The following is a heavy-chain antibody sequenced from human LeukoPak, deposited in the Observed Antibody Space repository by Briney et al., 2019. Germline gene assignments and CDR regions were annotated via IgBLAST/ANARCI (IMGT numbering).Heavy chain of an antibody. CDR1: GGSISSGDYY. CDR2: IYYSGST. V-gene: IGHV4-30-4*01. J-gene: IGHJ4*02. D-gene: IGHD6-13*01. CDR3: ARGAGSSWYYFDY. Sequence: SETLSLTCTVSGGSISSGDYYWSWIRQPPGKGLEWIGYIYYSGSTYYNPSLKSRVTISVDTSKNQFSLRLSSVTAVDTAVYYCARGAGSSWYYFDYWGQGTLVTVSS.